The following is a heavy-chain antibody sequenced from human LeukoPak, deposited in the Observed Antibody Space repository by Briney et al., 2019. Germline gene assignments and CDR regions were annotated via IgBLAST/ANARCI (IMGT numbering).Heavy chain of an antibody. CDR2: ISSSGSTI. V-gene: IGHV3-11*04. CDR1: GFTFSDYY. J-gene: IGHJ1*01. D-gene: IGHD6-13*01. Sequence: GGSLRLSCAASGFTFSDYYMSWIRQAPGKGLEWVSYISSSGSTIYYADSVKGRFTISRDNAKNSLYLQMNSLRAEDTAVYYCVCDSSSWYSGYFQHWGQGTLVTVSS. CDR3: VCDSSSWYSGYFQH.